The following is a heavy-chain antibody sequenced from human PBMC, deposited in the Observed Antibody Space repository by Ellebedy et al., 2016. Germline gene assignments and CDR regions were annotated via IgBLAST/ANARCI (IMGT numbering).Heavy chain of an antibody. CDR2: IWYDGSNK. CDR1: GFTFSSYW. J-gene: IGHJ6*02. Sequence: GESLKISCAASGFTFSSYWMSWVRQAPGKGLEWVAVIWYDGSNKYYADSVKGRFTISRDNSKNTLYLQMNSLRAEDTAVYYCATYAELWFGELSLGEGDVWGQGTTVTVSS. CDR3: ATYAELWFGELSLGEGDV. V-gene: IGHV3-33*08. D-gene: IGHD3-10*01.